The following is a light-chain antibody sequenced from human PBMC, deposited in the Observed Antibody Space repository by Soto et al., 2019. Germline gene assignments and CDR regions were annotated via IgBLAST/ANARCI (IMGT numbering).Light chain of an antibody. CDR1: QSVSGW. V-gene: IGKV1-5*01. J-gene: IGKJ1*01. CDR2: DAS. CDR3: QHYNSYSEA. Sequence: DIDITHCPSTLSASVGDTVTVTCRASQSVSGWLAWYQQKPGEAPKLLIYDASALPRGVPSRFSGSGSGTKFTLTIASLQPDDFATYYCQHYNSYSEAFGQGTKVDIK.